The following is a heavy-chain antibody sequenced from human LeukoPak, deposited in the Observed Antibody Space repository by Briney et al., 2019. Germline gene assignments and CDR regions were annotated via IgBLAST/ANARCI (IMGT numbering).Heavy chain of an antibody. CDR1: GYTFTSYY. D-gene: IGHD3-16*01. CDR2: INPSGGST. Sequence: ASVKVSCKASGYTFTSYYMYWVRQAPGQGLEWMGIINPSGGSTSYAQKFQGRVTMTRDTSTSTVYMELSSLRSEDTAVYYCARDYASNVPFDYWGQGTLVTVSS. CDR3: ARDYASNVPFDY. J-gene: IGHJ4*02. V-gene: IGHV1-46*01.